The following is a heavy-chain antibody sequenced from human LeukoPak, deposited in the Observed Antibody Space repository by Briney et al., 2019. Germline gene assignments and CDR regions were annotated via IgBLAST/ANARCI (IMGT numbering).Heavy chain of an antibody. Sequence: PGGSLRLSCAASAFTFCSYSMHWVRQAPGKGLEWVAVISYDGNNKYYADSVKGRFTISRDNSKNTLYLQMNSLRAEDTAVYYCAGVAIRYCSTSSCYWFDPWGQGTLVTVSS. J-gene: IGHJ5*02. CDR1: AFTFCSYS. D-gene: IGHD2-2*01. V-gene: IGHV3-30-3*01. CDR3: AGVAIRYCSTSSCYWFDP. CDR2: ISYDGNNK.